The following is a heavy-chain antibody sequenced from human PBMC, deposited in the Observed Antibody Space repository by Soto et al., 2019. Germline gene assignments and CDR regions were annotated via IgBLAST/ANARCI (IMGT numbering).Heavy chain of an antibody. J-gene: IGHJ5*02. D-gene: IGHD6-13*01. CDR3: GRHSATAAAAPAPFDP. CDR1: GYEFTTQW. Sequence: GESLKISCQASGYEFTTQWISWVRQMPGKGLETVGSVAPRDSYTDSNPSFRGHVIISADRSVSTVFLEWSRLKASASATYYCGRHSATAAAAPAPFDPLGQGAPGTVSS. CDR2: VAPRDSYT. V-gene: IGHV5-10-1*01.